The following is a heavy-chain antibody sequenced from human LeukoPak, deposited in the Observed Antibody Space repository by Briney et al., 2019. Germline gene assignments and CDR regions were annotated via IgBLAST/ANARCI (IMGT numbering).Heavy chain of an antibody. D-gene: IGHD2-2*01. CDR2: IWYDGSNK. J-gene: IGHJ4*02. CDR3: ARRSAAAPGSPFDY. V-gene: IGHV3-33*01. CDR1: GFTFSSYG. Sequence: PGGSLRLSCAASGFTFSSYGMHWVRQAPGKGLEWEAVIWYDGSNKYYADSVKGRFTISRDNSKNTLYLQMNSLRAEDTAVSYCARRSAAAPGSPFDYWGQGTLVTVCS.